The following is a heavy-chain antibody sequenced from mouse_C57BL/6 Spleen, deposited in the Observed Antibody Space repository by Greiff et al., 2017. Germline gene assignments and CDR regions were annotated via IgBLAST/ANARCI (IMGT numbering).Heavy chain of an antibody. CDR2: INPSSGYT. CDR3: ARSNYDY. D-gene: IGHD2-5*01. Sequence: QVQLQQSGAELAKPGASVKLSCKASGYTFTSYWMPWVKQRPGKGLEWIGNINPSSGYTKYNQKFKDKATLTADKSSSTAYMQLSDLTYEDSAVYNFARSNYDYGGQGTTLTVSS. V-gene: IGHV1-7*01. J-gene: IGHJ2*01. CDR1: GYTFTSYW.